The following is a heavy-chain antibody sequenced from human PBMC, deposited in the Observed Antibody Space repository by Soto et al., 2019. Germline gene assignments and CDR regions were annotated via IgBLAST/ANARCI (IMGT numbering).Heavy chain of an antibody. J-gene: IGHJ5*02. D-gene: IGHD6-13*01. V-gene: IGHV4-30-4*01. CDR2: IYYSGST. CDR3: AREGQLPSIGIAAAGLRGRWFDP. CDR1: GGSISSGDYY. Sequence: SETLSLTCTVSGGSISSGDYYWSWIRQPPGKGLEWIGYIYYSGSTYYNPSLKSRVTISVDTSKNQFSLKLSSVTAADTAVYYCAREGQLPSIGIAAAGLRGRWFDPWGQGTLVTVSS.